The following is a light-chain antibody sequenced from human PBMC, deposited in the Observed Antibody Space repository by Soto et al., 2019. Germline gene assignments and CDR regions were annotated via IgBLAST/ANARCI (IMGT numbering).Light chain of an antibody. CDR3: QQYDSYSTWT. V-gene: IGKV1-5*01. J-gene: IGKJ1*01. CDR1: QSISSW. CDR2: DAS. Sequence: DIQMTQSPSTLSASVGDRVTINCRASQSISSWLAWYQQKPGKAPKLQIYDASSFETGVPSRFSGSASGTAFTLTISSLQPDDFATYYCQQYDSYSTWTFGQGTKVEVK.